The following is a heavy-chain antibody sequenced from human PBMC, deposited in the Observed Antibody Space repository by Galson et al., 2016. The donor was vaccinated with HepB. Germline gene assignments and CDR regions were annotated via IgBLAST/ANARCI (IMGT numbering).Heavy chain of an antibody. CDR1: GYIFTTYW. Sequence: QSGAEVKKPGESLKISCKGSGYIFTTYWIGWVRQMPGKGLEWMGIIYPGDSDTRYSPSFQGQVIISADKSISTAYLQWSSLKASDTAIYYCARRADFWSGERKDFDYWGQGTLVTVSS. CDR2: IYPGDSDT. CDR3: ARRADFWSGERKDFDY. J-gene: IGHJ4*02. V-gene: IGHV5-51*01. D-gene: IGHD3-3*01.